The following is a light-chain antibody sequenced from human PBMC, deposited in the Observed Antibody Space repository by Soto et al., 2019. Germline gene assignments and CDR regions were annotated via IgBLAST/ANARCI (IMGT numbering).Light chain of an antibody. CDR2: GAS. Sequence: EIVLTQSPGTLSLSPGERATLSCRSSQSVSSSYLAWYQQKPGQAPRLLIYGASSRATGIPDRCSGSGSGTDITLTISRLEPEDFAVYYCQQHGNSPWTFGQGTKVDIK. J-gene: IGKJ1*01. V-gene: IGKV3-20*01. CDR3: QQHGNSPWT. CDR1: QSVSSSY.